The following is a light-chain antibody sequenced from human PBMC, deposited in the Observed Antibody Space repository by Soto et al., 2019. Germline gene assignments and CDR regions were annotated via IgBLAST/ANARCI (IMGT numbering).Light chain of an antibody. V-gene: IGLV2-23*01. CDR1: SSVVGTFRL. CDR2: EGS. Sequence: QSALTQPASVSGSPGQSITISCTGSSSVVGTFRLVSWYQHHPGKVPKLIIYEGSKRPSGVSDRFSGSEPGNTASLTISGLQAEDEADYYCCSSAPGRTFVFGTGTKVTVL. CDR3: CSSAPGRTFV. J-gene: IGLJ1*01.